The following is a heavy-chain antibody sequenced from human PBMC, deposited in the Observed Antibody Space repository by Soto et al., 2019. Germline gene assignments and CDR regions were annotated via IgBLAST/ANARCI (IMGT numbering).Heavy chain of an antibody. CDR3: ASYTSGDYYYYYGMDV. J-gene: IGHJ6*02. Sequence: QVQLVQSGAEVKKPGASVKVSCKASGYTFTSYDINWVRQATGQGLKWMGWMNPNSGNIGYAQTFQGRVTMTRNTSISTAYMELSSLRSEDTAVYYCASYTSGDYYYYYGMDVWGQGTTVTVSS. CDR1: GYTFTSYD. V-gene: IGHV1-8*01. CDR2: MNPNSGNI. D-gene: IGHD2-2*02.